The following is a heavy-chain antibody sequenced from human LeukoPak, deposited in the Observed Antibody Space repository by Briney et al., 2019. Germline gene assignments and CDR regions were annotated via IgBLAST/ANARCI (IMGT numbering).Heavy chain of an antibody. CDR2: ISSSSKTI. D-gene: IGHD6-19*01. V-gene: IGHV3-48*01. Sequence: GGSLRLSCAASGFTFSSYSMNWVRQAPGKGLEWVSYISSSSKTIYYADSAKGRFTISRDNAKNSLYLQMNSLRAEDTAVYYCVSGWSTFDYWGQGTLVTVSS. CDR1: GFTFSSYS. J-gene: IGHJ4*02. CDR3: VSGWSTFDY.